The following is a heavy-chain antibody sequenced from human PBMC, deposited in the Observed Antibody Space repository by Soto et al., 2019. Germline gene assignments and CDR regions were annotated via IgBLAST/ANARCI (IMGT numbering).Heavy chain of an antibody. D-gene: IGHD1-20*01. J-gene: IGHJ5*02. V-gene: IGHV2-70*04. CDR1: GFSLSTSGMR. Sequence: GSGPTLVNPTQTLTLTCTFSGFSLSTSGMRVSWIRQPPGKALEWLARIDWDNDKFYSTSLKTRLTISKDTSKNQVVLTMTNMDPVDTATYYCAKTGMDGSWFDPWGQGTLVTVSS. CDR3: AKTGMDGSWFDP. CDR2: IDWDNDK.